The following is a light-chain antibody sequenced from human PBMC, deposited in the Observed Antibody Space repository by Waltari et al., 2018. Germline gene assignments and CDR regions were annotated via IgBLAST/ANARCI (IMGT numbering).Light chain of an antibody. CDR2: QDS. CDR1: KLEDKY. V-gene: IGLV3-1*01. CDR3: QAWDSISDVV. Sequence: YELTQPPSVSVSPGQTVSITCSGGKLEDKYVCGYQQKTGQSPVLVMHQDSRRPSGIPERFSGSSSGNTATLTISGTQAMDEADYYCQAWDSISDVVFGGGTRLTVL. J-gene: IGLJ2*01.